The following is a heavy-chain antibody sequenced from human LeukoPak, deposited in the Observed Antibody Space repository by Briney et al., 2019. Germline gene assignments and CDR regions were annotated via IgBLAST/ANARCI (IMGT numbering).Heavy chain of an antibody. CDR3: ARGSRDSSIAVAGYYYMDV. Sequence: SETLSLTCAVYGGSFSGYYWSWIRQPPGKGLEWIGEINHSGSTNYNPSLKSRVTISVDTSKNQFSLKLSSVTAADTAVYYCARGSRDSSIAVAGYYYMDVWGNGTTVTVSS. J-gene: IGHJ6*03. CDR2: INHSGST. V-gene: IGHV4-34*01. CDR1: GGSFSGYY. D-gene: IGHD6-19*01.